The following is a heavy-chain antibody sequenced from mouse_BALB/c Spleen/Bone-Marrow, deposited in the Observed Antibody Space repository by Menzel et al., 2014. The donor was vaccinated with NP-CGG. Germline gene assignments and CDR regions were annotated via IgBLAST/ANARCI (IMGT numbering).Heavy chain of an antibody. Sequence: LLESGAELVRPGSSVKISCKASGYAFSSYWMNWVKQRPGQGLEWIGQIYPGDGDTNYNGKFEGKATLTADKSSSTAYMQLSSLTSEDSAVYFCARRDGSTYYYAMDYWGQGTSVTVSS. D-gene: IGHD1-1*01. CDR3: ARRDGSTYYYAMDY. CDR1: GYAFSSYW. CDR2: IYPGDGDT. J-gene: IGHJ4*01. V-gene: IGHV1-80*01.